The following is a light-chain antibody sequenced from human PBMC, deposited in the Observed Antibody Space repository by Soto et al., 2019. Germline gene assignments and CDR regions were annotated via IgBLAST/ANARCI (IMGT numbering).Light chain of an antibody. CDR2: AAS. Sequence: DIQLTQSPSFLSASVEDRVTITCRASQGISSYLAWYQQKPGKAPKLLIYAASTLQSGVPSRFSGSGSGTEFTLTISSLQPEDFATYYCQQLHSYPPFTFGPGTKVDIK. J-gene: IGKJ3*01. CDR1: QGISSY. CDR3: QQLHSYPPFT. V-gene: IGKV1-9*01.